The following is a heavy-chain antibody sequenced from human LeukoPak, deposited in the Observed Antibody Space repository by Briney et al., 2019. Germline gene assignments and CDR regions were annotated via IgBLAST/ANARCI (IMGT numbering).Heavy chain of an antibody. J-gene: IGHJ4*02. CDR3: ARGYGDYAFDY. CDR1: GGSISSYY. CDR2: IYYSGSA. Sequence: PSETLSLTCTVSGGSISSYYWSWIRQPPGKGLEWIGYIYYSGSAYYNPSLKSRVTISVDTSKNQFSLKLRSVTAADTAVYHCARGYGDYAFDYWGQGTLVTVSS. V-gene: IGHV4-59*08. D-gene: IGHD4-17*01.